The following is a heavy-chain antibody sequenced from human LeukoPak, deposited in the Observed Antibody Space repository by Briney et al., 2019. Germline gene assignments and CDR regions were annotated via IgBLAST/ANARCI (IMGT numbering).Heavy chain of an antibody. J-gene: IGHJ4*02. CDR3: ATGYYSGSFDY. D-gene: IGHD6-19*01. CDR2: INHSGST. V-gene: IGHV4-34*01. Sequence: PSETLSLTCAVYGGSFSGYYWSWIRQPPGKGLEWIGEINHSGSTNYNPSLKSRVTISVDTSKNQFSLKLSSVTAADTAVYYCATGYYSGSFDYWGQGTLVTVSS. CDR1: GGSFSGYY.